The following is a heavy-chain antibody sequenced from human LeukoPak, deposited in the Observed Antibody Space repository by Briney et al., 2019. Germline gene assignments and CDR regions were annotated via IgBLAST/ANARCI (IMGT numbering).Heavy chain of an antibody. J-gene: IGHJ4*02. Sequence: GGSLRLSCAASGFTFSSYGMHWVRQAPGKGLEWVAFIRYDGSNEYYADSVKGRFTISRDNSKNTLYLQMNSLRAEDTAVYYCARDYDSSGYDSRLDSWGQGTLVTVSS. CDR3: ARDYDSSGYDSRLDS. D-gene: IGHD3-22*01. CDR2: IRYDGSNE. CDR1: GFTFSSYG. V-gene: IGHV3-30*02.